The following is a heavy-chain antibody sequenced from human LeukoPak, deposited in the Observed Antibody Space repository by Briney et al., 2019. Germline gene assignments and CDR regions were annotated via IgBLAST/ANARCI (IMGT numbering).Heavy chain of an antibody. CDR3: ARDRRPPSYIGMDV. CDR1: GFTFSDHY. J-gene: IGHJ6*02. V-gene: IGHV3-11*01. Sequence: GGSLRLSCAASGFTFSDHYMSWVRQAPGKGLEWISYISESGTTIFYADSVKGRFTISRDNAENSLSLQMNSLTAEDTAIYYCARDRRPPSYIGMDVWGQGTTVTVSS. CDR2: ISESGTTI.